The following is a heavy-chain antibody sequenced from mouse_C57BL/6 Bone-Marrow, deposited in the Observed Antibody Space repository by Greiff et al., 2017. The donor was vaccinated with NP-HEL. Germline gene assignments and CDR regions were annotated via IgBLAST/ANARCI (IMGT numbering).Heavy chain of an antibody. CDR1: GYKFTDYY. CDR3: ARATYSDYDGAMDY. J-gene: IGHJ4*01. D-gene: IGHD2-4*01. V-gene: IGHV1-26*01. CDR2: INPNNGGT. Sequence: EVQLQQSGPELVKPGASVKISCKASGYKFTDYYMNWVKQSHGKSLEWIGDINPNNGGTSYNQKFKGKATLTVYKSTSTAYMEIRSRTSEDSAVYYCARATYSDYDGAMDYWGQGTSVTVSS.